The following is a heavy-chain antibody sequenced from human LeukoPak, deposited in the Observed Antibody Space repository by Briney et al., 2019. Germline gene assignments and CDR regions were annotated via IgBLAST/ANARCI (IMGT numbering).Heavy chain of an antibody. D-gene: IGHD3-22*01. CDR3: ARETRNYYDSSAYYSIDY. J-gene: IGHJ4*02. Sequence: SETLSLTCTVSGGSISGYYWTWIRQPPGKGLEWIGYMYYNGNTNYNPSLKSRVTLSRDTSKNQFSLKLNSMTAADTAVYYCARETRNYYDSSAYYSIDYWGQGTLVTVSS. V-gene: IGHV4-59*12. CDR2: MYYNGNT. CDR1: GGSISGYY.